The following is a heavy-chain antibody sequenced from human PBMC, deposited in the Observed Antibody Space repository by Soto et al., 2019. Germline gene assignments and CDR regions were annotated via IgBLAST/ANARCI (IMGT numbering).Heavy chain of an antibody. CDR1: GFTFSSYW. D-gene: IGHD2-15*01. CDR3: AREGGYCSGGSCYYFDY. CDR2: ISYDGSNK. V-gene: IGHV3-30-3*01. Sequence: VQLVESGGGLVQPGGSLRLSCAASGFTFSSYWMHWVRQAPGKGLEWVAVISYDGSNKYYADSVKGRFTISRDNSKNTLYLQMNSLRAEDTAVYYCAREGGYCSGGSCYYFDYWGQGTLVTVSS. J-gene: IGHJ4*02.